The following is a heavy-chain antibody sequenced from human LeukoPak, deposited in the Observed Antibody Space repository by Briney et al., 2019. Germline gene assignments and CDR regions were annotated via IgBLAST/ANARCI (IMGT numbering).Heavy chain of an antibody. J-gene: IGHJ3*02. V-gene: IGHV3-66*01. CDR1: GFTVSSNY. CDR2: IYSGGST. Sequence: GGSLRLSCAASGFTVSSNYMSWVRQAPGKGLEWVSVIYSGGSTYYADSVKGRFTISRDNSKNTLYLQMNSRRAEDTAVYYCAREAPGSAFDIWGQGTMVTVSS. CDR3: AREAPGSAFDI.